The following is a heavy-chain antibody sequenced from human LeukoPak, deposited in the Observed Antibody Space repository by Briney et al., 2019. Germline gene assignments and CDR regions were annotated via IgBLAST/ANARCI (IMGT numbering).Heavy chain of an antibody. J-gene: IGHJ4*02. CDR1: GFTFGDYA. CDR2: TRSKVYGGTT. Sequence: GRSLRLSCAASGFTFGDYALNWVRQAPGKGLEWVGFTRSKVYGGTTEYAASVKGRFTISRDDSKSIAYLQMNSLKTEDTAVYYCTRAQTEAGAMHYFDYWGQGTLVTVSS. CDR3: TRAQTEAGAMHYFDY. V-gene: IGHV3-49*04.